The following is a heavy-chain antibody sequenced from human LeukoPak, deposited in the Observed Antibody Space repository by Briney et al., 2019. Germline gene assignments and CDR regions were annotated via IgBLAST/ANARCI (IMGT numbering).Heavy chain of an antibody. J-gene: IGHJ4*02. CDR2: ISTSGSTT. V-gene: IGHV3-48*03. D-gene: IGHD3-10*02. CDR3: ARGALHVFDY. Sequence: PGGSLRLSCAASGFTFGDYEINWVRQAPGKGLEWVSRISTSGSTTYYADSVKGRFTISRDNAKNSLFLQMNTLTAEDTAVYYCARGALHVFDYWGQGTPVTVSS. CDR1: GFTFGDYE.